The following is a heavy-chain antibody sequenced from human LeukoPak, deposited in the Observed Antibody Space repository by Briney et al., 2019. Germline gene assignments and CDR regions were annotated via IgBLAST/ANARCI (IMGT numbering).Heavy chain of an antibody. CDR1: GGSLSGYY. J-gene: IGHJ5*02. CDR2: IHHSGNT. V-gene: IGHV4-34*01. D-gene: IGHD1-20*01. Sequence: SETLSLTCAVYGGSLSGYYWTWIRQPPGKGLEWVGEIHHSGNTIYNPSLKSRVTISVDTSKNQCSLKLSSVTAADTAVYYCARGRYNWNDGAYYWFDPWGQGTLVTVSS. CDR3: ARGRYNWNDGAYYWFDP.